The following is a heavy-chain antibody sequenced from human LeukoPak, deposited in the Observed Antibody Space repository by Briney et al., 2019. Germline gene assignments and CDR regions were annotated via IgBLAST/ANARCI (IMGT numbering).Heavy chain of an antibody. J-gene: IGHJ5*02. CDR2: IIPIFGTA. CDR3: AREEPYYDFWSSNNWFDP. V-gene: IGHV1-69*13. Sequence: GASVKVSCKASGGTFSSYAISWVRQAPGQGLEWMGGIIPIFGTANYAQKFQGRVTITADESTSTAYMELSSLRSEDTAVYYCAREEPYYDFWSSNNWFDPWGQGTLVTVSS. CDR1: GGTFSSYA. D-gene: IGHD3-3*01.